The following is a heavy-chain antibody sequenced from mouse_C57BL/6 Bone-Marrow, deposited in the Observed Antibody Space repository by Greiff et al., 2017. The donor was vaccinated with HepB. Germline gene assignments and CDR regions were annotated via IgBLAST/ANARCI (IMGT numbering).Heavy chain of an antibody. Sequence: DVQLQESGPVLVKPGASVKMSCKASGYTFTDYYMNWVKQSHGKSLEWIGVINPYNGGTSYNQKFKGKATLTVDKSSSTAYMELNSLTSEDSAVYYCARRRGSWFAYWGQGTLVTVSA. CDR2: INPYNGGT. CDR3: ARRRGSWFAY. V-gene: IGHV1-19*01. CDR1: GYTFTDYY. J-gene: IGHJ3*01.